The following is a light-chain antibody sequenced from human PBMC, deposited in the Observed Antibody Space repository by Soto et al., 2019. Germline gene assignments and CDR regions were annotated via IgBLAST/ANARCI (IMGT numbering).Light chain of an antibody. CDR2: GAS. J-gene: IGKJ1*01. V-gene: IGKV3-20*01. CDR3: HQYDSWT. Sequence: EIVLTQSPATLSLSPGERATLSCRASQSVKTFLVWYQQKPGQAPRLLIYGASSRATGIPDRFSGSGSGTDFTLTISRLEPEDFAVYYCHQYDSWTFGQGTKVDNK. CDR1: QSVKTF.